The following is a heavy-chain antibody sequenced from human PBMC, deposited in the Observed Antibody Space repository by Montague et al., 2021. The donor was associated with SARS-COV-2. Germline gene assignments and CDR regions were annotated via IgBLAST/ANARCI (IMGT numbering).Heavy chain of an antibody. CDR3: ARVGRDSAILPIAFHYGMDV. V-gene: IGHV3-53*01. CDR2: IYSGGST. J-gene: IGHJ6*02. CDR1: GFTVSSNY. Sequence: SLRLSCAASGFTVSSNYMTWVRQAPGKGLEWVSVIYSGGSTYYADSVKGRFTISRDNPKNTLYLQLNSLRAEDTAVYYCARVGRDSAILPIAFHYGMDVWGQGTTVTVSS. D-gene: IGHD2-2*01.